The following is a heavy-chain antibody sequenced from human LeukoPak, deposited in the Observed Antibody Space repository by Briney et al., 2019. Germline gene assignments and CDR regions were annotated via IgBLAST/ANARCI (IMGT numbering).Heavy chain of an antibody. J-gene: IGHJ2*01. CDR3: ARRSNGWTGYFDL. Sequence: ASVKVSCKAPGYTFTSYDINWVRQAAGQGLEWMGWMNPSSNNRGYGQKFQGRVTLTRNTSIATAYMELSSLRSEDTAVYYCARRSNGWTGYFDLWGRGTLLTVSS. CDR2: MNPSSNNR. V-gene: IGHV1-8*01. D-gene: IGHD6-19*01. CDR1: GYTFTSYD.